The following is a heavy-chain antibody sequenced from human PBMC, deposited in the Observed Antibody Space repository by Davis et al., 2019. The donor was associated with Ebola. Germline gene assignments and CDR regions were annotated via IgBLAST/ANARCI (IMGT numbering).Heavy chain of an antibody. J-gene: IGHJ6*02. Sequence: PGGSLRLSCAASGFTFSSYAMSWVRQAPGKGLEWVSAISGSGGSTYYADSVKGRFTISRDNSKNTLYLQMNSLRAEDTAVYYCARASPRPRLNYYYGMDVWGQGTTVTVSS. CDR3: ARASPRPRLNYYYGMDV. CDR1: GFTFSSYA. CDR2: ISGSGGST. V-gene: IGHV3-23*01. D-gene: IGHD6-19*01.